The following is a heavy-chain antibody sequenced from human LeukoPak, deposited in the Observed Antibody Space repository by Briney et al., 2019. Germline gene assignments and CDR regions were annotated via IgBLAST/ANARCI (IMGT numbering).Heavy chain of an antibody. V-gene: IGHV4-39*01. CDR3: ARHSKRGFVVVTATNNWFDP. Sequence: SETPSLTCTVSGGSISSSSYYWGWIRQPPGKGLGWVGSIYYSGSTYYNPSLKSRVTISVDTSKNQFSLKLSSVTAADTAVYYCARHSKRGFVVVTATNNWFDPWGQGTLVTVSS. CDR1: GGSISSSSYY. D-gene: IGHD2-21*02. J-gene: IGHJ5*02. CDR2: IYYSGST.